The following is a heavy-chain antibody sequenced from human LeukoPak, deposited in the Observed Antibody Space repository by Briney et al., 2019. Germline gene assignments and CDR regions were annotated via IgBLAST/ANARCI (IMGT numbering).Heavy chain of an antibody. Sequence: SQTLSLTCPVYGGSISSGSYCWSWIRQPAGNGLDWIGRIYTSGSTNYNPSLKSRVTISVDTSKNQFSLKLSSVTAADTAVYYCARGQQLEGYYFDYWGQGTLVTVSS. J-gene: IGHJ4*02. CDR2: IYTSGST. V-gene: IGHV4-61*02. D-gene: IGHD6-13*01. CDR1: GGSISSGSYC. CDR3: ARGQQLEGYYFDY.